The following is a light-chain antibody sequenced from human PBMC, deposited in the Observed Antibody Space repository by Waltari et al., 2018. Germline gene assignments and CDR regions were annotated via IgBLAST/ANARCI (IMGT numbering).Light chain of an antibody. CDR3: QQCYSAPPT. J-gene: IGKJ2*01. Sequence: DIVMTQSPDSLAVSLGERATINCNSSQSVLYSSNNRNYLTWYQQKPGQPPKMIIYWASTRESGVPDRFGGSGSGTDFTLTISSLQAEDVAVYYCQQCYSAPPTFGQGTKLEIK. CDR2: WAS. V-gene: IGKV4-1*01. CDR1: QSVLYSSNNRNY.